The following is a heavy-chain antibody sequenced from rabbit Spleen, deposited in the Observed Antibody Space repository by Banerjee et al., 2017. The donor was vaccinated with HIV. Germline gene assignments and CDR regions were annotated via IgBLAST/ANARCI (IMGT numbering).Heavy chain of an antibody. CDR3: ARNYVNAFDP. CDR2: INAATAKP. D-gene: IGHD1-1*01. Sequence: QEELEESGGGLVKPEGSLKLSCTASGFSFSNKAVMCWVRQAPGKGLEWIACINAATAKPVYATWAKGRFTISRTSSTTVTLQMTSLTAADTATYFCARNYVNAFDPWGPGTLVTVS. V-gene: IGHV1S45*01. CDR1: GFSFSNKAV. J-gene: IGHJ2*01.